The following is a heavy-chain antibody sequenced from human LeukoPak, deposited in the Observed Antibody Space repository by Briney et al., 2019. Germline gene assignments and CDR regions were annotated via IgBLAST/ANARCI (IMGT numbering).Heavy chain of an antibody. J-gene: IGHJ4*02. CDR2: IKQDGSKK. CDR1: GFPFSSYW. CDR3: TRVGYIDEGIDY. D-gene: IGHD5-24*01. V-gene: IGHV3-7*04. Sequence: GGSLRLSCAASGFPFSSYWMTWVRQAPGKGLEWVANIKQDGSKKSYVDSVKGRFTISRDNAKNSLYLQINSLRAEDTAIHYCTRVGYIDEGIDYWGQGTLVTVSS.